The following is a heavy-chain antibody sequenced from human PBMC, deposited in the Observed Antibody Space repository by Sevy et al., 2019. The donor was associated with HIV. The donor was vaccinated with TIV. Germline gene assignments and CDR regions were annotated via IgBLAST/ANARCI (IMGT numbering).Heavy chain of an antibody. CDR1: GFSFSDHR. V-gene: IGHV3-30*03. CDR3: ARDRGEILSSAFDY. Sequence: GGSLRLSCVGSGFSFSDHRMHWVRQAPGKGLEWMGVISYDGSNTKYKADSVKARFTISRDNSKNTLYLQLNSLRAEDTAIYYCARDRGEILSSAFDYWGQGSLVTVSS. J-gene: IGHJ4*02. CDR2: ISYDGSNTK. D-gene: IGHD3-16*01.